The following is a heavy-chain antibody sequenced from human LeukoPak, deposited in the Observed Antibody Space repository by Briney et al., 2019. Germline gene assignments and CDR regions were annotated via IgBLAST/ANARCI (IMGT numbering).Heavy chain of an antibody. CDR2: IISTGGST. CDR3: AKGYSSGWRTYFDY. CDR1: GFTFSSCA. Sequence: GGSLRLSCAASGFTFSSCAMSWVRQAPGKGLEWVPGIISTGGSTYYADSVKGRFTISRDNSKSTLSLQMDSLRAEDTAVYYCAKGYSSGWRTYFDYWGQGTLVTDSS. J-gene: IGHJ4*02. V-gene: IGHV3-23*01. D-gene: IGHD6-19*01.